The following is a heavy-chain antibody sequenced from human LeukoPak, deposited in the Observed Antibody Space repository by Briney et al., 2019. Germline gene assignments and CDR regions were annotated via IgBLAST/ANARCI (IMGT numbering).Heavy chain of an antibody. J-gene: IGHJ5*02. Sequence: SETLSLTCAVYGGSFSGYYWSWIRQPPGKGLEWIGEINHSGSTNYNPSLKSRVTISVDTSKNQFSLKLSSVTAADTAVYYCARRFGDYYGDWLDPWGQGTLVTVSS. CDR3: ARRFGDYYGDWLDP. V-gene: IGHV4-34*01. D-gene: IGHD4-17*01. CDR2: INHSGST. CDR1: GGSFSGYY.